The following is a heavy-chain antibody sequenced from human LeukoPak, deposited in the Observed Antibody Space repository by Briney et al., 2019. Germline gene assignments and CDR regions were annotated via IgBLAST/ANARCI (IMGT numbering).Heavy chain of an antibody. V-gene: IGHV3-48*01. CDR2: ISSSSSTI. CDR3: ARAVISIFDN. Sequence: GGSLRLSCAASGFTFSSNGMNWVRQAPGKGLEWVSYISSSSSTIQYADSVKGRFTISRDNAENSRYLQMNSLGVEDTAVYYCARAVISIFDNWGQGTLATVSS. J-gene: IGHJ4*02. CDR1: GFTFSSNG. D-gene: IGHD3-3*02.